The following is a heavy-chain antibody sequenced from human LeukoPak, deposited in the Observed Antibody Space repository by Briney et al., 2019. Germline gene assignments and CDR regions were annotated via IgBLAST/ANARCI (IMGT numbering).Heavy chain of an antibody. CDR3: ARDYGGNSGWFDP. V-gene: IGHV1-8*01. D-gene: IGHD4-23*01. J-gene: IGHJ5*02. CDR1: GYTFTSYD. CDR2: MNPNSGNT. Sequence: ASVTVSCKASGYTFTSYDTNWARQAPGQGREWMGWMNPNSGNTGYAQKFQGRVTMTRNTSISTAYMELSSLRSEDTAVYYCARDYGGNSGWFDPWGQGTLVTVSS.